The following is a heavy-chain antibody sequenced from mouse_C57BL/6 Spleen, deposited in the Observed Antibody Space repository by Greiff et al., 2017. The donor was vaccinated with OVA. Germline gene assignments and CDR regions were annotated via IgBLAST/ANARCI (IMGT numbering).Heavy chain of an antibody. Sequence: EVKLEESGGGLVKPGGSLKLSCAASGFTFSSYAMSWVRQTPEKRLEWVATISDGGSYTYYPDNVKGRFTISRDNAKNNLYLQMSHLKSEDTAMYYCARPYSNDEGWYFDVWGTGTTVTVSS. V-gene: IGHV5-4*03. CDR2: ISDGGSYT. D-gene: IGHD2-12*01. CDR1: GFTFSSYA. CDR3: ARPYSNDEGWYFDV. J-gene: IGHJ1*03.